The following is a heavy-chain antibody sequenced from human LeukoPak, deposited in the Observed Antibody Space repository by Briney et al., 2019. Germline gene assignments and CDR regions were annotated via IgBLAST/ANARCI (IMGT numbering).Heavy chain of an antibody. V-gene: IGHV4-34*01. Sequence: SETLSLTCAVYGGSFSGYYWSWIRQPPGKGLEWIGEINHSGSTNYNPSLKSRVTISVDTSKNQFSLKLSSVTAADTAVYYCARDGYNSAPNVFDIWGRGTMVTVSS. CDR2: INHSGST. D-gene: IGHD5-24*01. CDR1: GGSFSGYY. CDR3: ARDGYNSAPNVFDI. J-gene: IGHJ3*02.